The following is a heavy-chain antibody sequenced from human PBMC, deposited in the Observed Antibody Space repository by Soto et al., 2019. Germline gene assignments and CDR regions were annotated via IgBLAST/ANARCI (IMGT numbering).Heavy chain of an antibody. J-gene: IGHJ4*02. CDR1: GGTFSSYA. CDR2: IIPIFGTA. V-gene: IGHV1-69*13. CDR3: TSAMVRGVITYFDY. Sequence: SVKVSCKASGGTFSSYAISWVRQAPGQGLEWMGGIIPIFGTANYAQKFQGRVTITADEPTSTAYMELSSLRSEDTAVYYCTSAMVRGVITYFDYWGQGTPVTVSS. D-gene: IGHD3-10*01.